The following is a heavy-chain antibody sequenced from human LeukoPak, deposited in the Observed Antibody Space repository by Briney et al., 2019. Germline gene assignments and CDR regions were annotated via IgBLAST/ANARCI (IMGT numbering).Heavy chain of an antibody. CDR2: IYHTGRT. CDR3: ARGSGYFYYMDV. CDR1: GGSMNTDDFH. J-gene: IGHJ6*03. V-gene: IGHV4-30-4*08. Sequence: SETLSLTCNVSGGSMNTDDFHWTWIRQPPGKGLEWIAYIYHTGRTYYNPSLKSRIAISVDTSKNQFSLKVTFVTATDTAVYYCARGSGYFYYMDVWGKGTTVIVSS. D-gene: IGHD1-26*01.